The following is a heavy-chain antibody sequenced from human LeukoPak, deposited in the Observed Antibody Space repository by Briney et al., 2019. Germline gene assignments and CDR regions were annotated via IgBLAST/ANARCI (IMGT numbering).Heavy chain of an antibody. J-gene: IGHJ3*02. CDR1: GFTFSNYA. Sequence: GGSLRLSCAASGFTFSNYALFWVRQAPGKGLEWVAVISYDGSSKYYSDSVKGRFTISRDNSENTLYLQMNSLRAEDTAMYYCARDRYSSSHDAFDIWGQGTMVTVSS. CDR3: ARDRYSSSHDAFDI. CDR2: ISYDGSSK. D-gene: IGHD6-13*01. V-gene: IGHV3-30*04.